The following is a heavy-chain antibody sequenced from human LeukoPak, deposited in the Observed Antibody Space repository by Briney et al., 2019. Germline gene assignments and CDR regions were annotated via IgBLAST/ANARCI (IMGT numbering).Heavy chain of an antibody. CDR2: IIPIFGTA. CDR3: ASRGYSYGIFDY. V-gene: IGHV1-69*05. Sequence: GASVKVSCKASGGTFSSYAISWVRQAPGQGLEWMGRIIPIFGTANYAQKFQGRVTITTDESTSTAYMELGSLRSEDTAVYYCASRGYSYGIFDYWGQGTLVTVSS. D-gene: IGHD5-18*01. J-gene: IGHJ4*02. CDR1: GGTFSSYA.